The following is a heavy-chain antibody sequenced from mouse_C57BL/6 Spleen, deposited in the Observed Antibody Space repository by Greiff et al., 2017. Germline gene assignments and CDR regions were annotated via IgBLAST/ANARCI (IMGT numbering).Heavy chain of an antibody. D-gene: IGHD1-1*01. CDR3: ARNRFITTVGEDYFDD. CDR1: GYTFTEYT. CDR2: FYPGSGSI. V-gene: IGHV1-62-2*01. J-gene: IGHJ2*01. Sequence: QVQLQQSGAELVKPGASVKLSCKASGYTFTEYTIHWVKQRSGQGLEWIGWFYPGSGSIKYNEKFKDKATLTADKSSSTVYMELSRLTSEDSAVXFCARNRFITTVGEDYFDDWGQGTTLTVSS.